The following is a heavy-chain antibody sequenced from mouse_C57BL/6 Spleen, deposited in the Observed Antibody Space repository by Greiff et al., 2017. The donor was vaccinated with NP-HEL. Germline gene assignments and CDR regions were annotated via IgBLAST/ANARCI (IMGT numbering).Heavy chain of an antibody. CDR2: IDPSDSYT. Sequence: QVQLQQPGAELVMPGASVKLSCKASGYTFTSYWMHWVKQRPGQGLEWIGEIDPSDSYTNYNQKFKGKSTLTVDKSSSTAYMQLSSLTSEDSAVYYCAREGNYGSKGFAYWGQGTLVTVSA. CDR1: GYTFTSYW. V-gene: IGHV1-69*01. CDR3: AREGNYGSKGFAY. D-gene: IGHD1-1*01. J-gene: IGHJ3*01.